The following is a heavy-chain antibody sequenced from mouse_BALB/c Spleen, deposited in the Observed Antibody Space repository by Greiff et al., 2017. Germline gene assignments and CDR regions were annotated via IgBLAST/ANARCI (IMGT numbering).Heavy chain of an antibody. CDR3: AYRSGFAY. V-gene: IGHV14-1*02. CDR2: IDPENGNT. J-gene: IGHJ3*01. Sequence: EVKLQQSGAELVRPGALVKLSCKASGFNIKDYYMHWVKQRPEQGLEWIGWIDPENGNTIYDPKFQGKASITADTSSNTAYLQLSSLTSEDTAVYYCAYRSGFAYWGQGTLVTVSA. CDR1: GFNIKDYY. D-gene: IGHD2-14*01.